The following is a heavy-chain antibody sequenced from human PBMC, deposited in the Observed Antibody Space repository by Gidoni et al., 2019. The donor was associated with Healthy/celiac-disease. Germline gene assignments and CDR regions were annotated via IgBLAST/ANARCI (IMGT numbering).Heavy chain of an antibody. Sequence: QVQLQASGPGLVKPSETLSLTCTVSGGSISSYYWSWIRQPPGKGLEWIGYIYYSGSTNYNPSLKSRVTISVDTSKNQFSLKLSSVTAADTAVYYCASTGRSYYDILTGTTYYYYGMDVWGQGTTVTVSS. J-gene: IGHJ6*02. V-gene: IGHV4-59*01. CDR2: IYYSGST. D-gene: IGHD3-9*01. CDR3: ASTGRSYYDILTGTTYYYYGMDV. CDR1: GGSISSYY.